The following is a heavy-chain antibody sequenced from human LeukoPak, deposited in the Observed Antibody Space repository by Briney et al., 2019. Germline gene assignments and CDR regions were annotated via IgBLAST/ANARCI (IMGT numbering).Heavy chain of an antibody. D-gene: IGHD3-22*01. CDR1: GYTLTSYA. V-gene: IGHV1-2*02. J-gene: IGHJ4*02. CDR2: INPNSGGT. CDR3: ARVHRPSYYYDSSGYHYFDY. Sequence: GASVKVSCKASGYTLTSYAISWVRQAPGQGLEWMGWINPNSGGTNYAQKFQGRVTMTRDTSISTAYMELSRLRSDDTAVYYCARVHRPSYYYDSSGYHYFDYWGQGTLVTVSS.